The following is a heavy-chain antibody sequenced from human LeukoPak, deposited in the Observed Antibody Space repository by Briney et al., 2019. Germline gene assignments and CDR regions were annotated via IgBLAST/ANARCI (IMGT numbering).Heavy chain of an antibody. CDR3: AKESWSDSSGCLNYFDY. J-gene: IGHJ4*02. D-gene: IGHD3-22*01. CDR2: ISGSGGST. CDR1: GFTFSSYA. V-gene: IGHV3-23*01. Sequence: GGSLRLSCAASGFTFSSYAMSWVRQAPGKGLEWVSAISGSGGSTYYADSVKGRFTISRDNSKNTLYLQMNSLRAEDTAVYYCAKESWSDSSGCLNYFDYWGQGTLVTVSS.